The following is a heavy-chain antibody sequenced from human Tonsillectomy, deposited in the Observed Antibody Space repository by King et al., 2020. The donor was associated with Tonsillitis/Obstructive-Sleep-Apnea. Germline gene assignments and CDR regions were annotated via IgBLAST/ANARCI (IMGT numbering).Heavy chain of an antibody. CDR2: ISSSGSTI. CDR1: GFTFSDYY. Sequence: VQLVESGGGLVKPGGSLRLSCAASGFTFSDYYMSWIRQAPGKGLEWVSYISSSGSTIYYADSVKGRFTIYRDNAKNSLYLQMNSLRAEDTAVYYCAKYVLRGVIKFDYWGQGTLVTVSS. J-gene: IGHJ4*02. CDR3: AKYVLRGVIKFDY. V-gene: IGHV3-11*01. D-gene: IGHD3-10*01.